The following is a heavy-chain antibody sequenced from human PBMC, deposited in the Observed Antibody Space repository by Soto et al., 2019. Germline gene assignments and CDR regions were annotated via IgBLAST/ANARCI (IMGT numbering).Heavy chain of an antibody. CDR2: IYYSGST. CDR1: GGSISSGGYY. D-gene: IGHD5-12*01. CDR3: ASSKRGYSGYDLSFDY. J-gene: IGHJ4*02. V-gene: IGHV4-31*03. Sequence: LSLTCTVSGGSISSGGYYWSWIRQHPGKGLEWIGYIYYSGSTYYNPSLKSRVTISVDTSKNQFSLKLSSVTAADTAVYYCASSKRGYSGYDLSFDYWGQGTLVTVSS.